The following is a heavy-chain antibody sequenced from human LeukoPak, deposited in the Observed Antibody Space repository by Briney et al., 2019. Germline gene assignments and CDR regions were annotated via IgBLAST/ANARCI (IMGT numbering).Heavy chain of an antibody. D-gene: IGHD6-19*01. J-gene: IGHJ4*02. CDR1: GGSISSYY. V-gene: IGHV4-59*01. CDR3: ARVSISGGWTNFDY. CDR2: IYYSGST. Sequence: PSETLSLTCTVSGGSISSYYWSWIRQPPGKGLEWIGYIYYSGSTNYNPSLKSRVTISVDTSKNQFSLKLSSVTAADTAVYYCARVSISGGWTNFDYWGQGTLVTVSS.